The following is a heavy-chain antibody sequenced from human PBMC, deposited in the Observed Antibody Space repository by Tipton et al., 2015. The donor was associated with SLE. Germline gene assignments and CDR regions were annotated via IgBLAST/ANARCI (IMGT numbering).Heavy chain of an antibody. CDR3: ARRGFGGWGAFDI. Sequence: SLRLSCVLSGVYFRNAWMSWVRQAPGKGLEWVSTVGGSADSTVYADSVKGRFTISRDNSKNTLYLQMNSLRADDTAVYYCARRGFGGWGAFDIWGQGAMVTVSS. CDR2: VGGSADST. J-gene: IGHJ3*02. D-gene: IGHD3-16*01. CDR1: GVYFRNAW. V-gene: IGHV3-23*01.